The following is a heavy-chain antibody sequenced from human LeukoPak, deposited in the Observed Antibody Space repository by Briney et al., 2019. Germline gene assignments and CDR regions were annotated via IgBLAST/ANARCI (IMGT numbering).Heavy chain of an antibody. D-gene: IGHD5-18*01. J-gene: IGHJ6*04. CDR2: ISWNSGSI. Sequence: PGGSLRVSCAASGFTFDDYAMHWVRQAPGKGLEWVSGISWNSGSIGYADSVKGRFTISRDNAKNSLYLQMNSLRAEDTALYYCAKDMVDVDTYALGYGMDVWGKGTTVTVSS. CDR3: AKDMVDVDTYALGYGMDV. V-gene: IGHV3-9*01. CDR1: GFTFDDYA.